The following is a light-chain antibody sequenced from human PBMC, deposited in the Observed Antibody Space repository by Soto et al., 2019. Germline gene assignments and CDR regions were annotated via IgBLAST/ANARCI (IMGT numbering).Light chain of an antibody. CDR2: SAI. Sequence: DIQMTQSPSSLSASVGDRVTITCRASPSVSSYLNWYQQKPGKAPKLLIHSAISLHSGVPPRFSGSGSGTDFTLTISSLQPEDFETYYCQPSYSRPWTLGQGTKVDI. J-gene: IGKJ1*01. V-gene: IGKV1-39*01. CDR3: QPSYSRPWT. CDR1: PSVSSY.